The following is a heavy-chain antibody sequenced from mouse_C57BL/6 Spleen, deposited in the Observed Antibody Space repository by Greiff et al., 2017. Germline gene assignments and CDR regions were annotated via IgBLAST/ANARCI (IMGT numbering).Heavy chain of an antibody. D-gene: IGHD1-1*01. J-gene: IGHJ2*01. CDR3: ASGDNYGSSPLFDY. Sequence: QVQLQQPGAELVKPGASVKMSCKASGYTFTSYRITWVQQRPGQGLEWIGDIHPGSGSTNYNEKFKSKATLTVDNSSSTAYMQLSSLTFKDSAVYYCASGDNYGSSPLFDYWGQGTTLTVSS. CDR1: GYTFTSYR. V-gene: IGHV1-55*01. CDR2: IHPGSGST.